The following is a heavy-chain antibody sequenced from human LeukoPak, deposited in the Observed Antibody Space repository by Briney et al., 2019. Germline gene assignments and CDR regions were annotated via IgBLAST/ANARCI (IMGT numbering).Heavy chain of an antibody. V-gene: IGHV3-23*01. Sequence: GGSLRLSCAASGFTFSSYAMSWVRQTPGKGLEWVSAISGSGGSTYYADSVRGRFTISRDNSKNTLYLQMNSLRAEDTAVYYCAKAPGQWLPFLWGQGTLVTVSS. J-gene: IGHJ4*02. CDR1: GFTFSSYA. D-gene: IGHD6-19*01. CDR2: ISGSGGST. CDR3: AKAPGQWLPFL.